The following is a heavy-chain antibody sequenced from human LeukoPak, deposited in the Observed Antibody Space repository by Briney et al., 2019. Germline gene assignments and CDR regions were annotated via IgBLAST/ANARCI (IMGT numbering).Heavy chain of an antibody. CDR2: ISSSSYI. V-gene: IGHV3-21*01. D-gene: IGHD4-17*01. CDR3: ARVNYRTTVTTRFSDY. CDR1: GFTFSSYT. Sequence: PGGSLRLSCAASGFTFSSYTMNWVRQAPGKGLEWVSSISSSSYIYYADSVKGRFTISRDNAKNSLYLQMNTLRAEDTAVYYCARVNYRTTVTTRFSDYWGQGTLVTVSS. J-gene: IGHJ4*02.